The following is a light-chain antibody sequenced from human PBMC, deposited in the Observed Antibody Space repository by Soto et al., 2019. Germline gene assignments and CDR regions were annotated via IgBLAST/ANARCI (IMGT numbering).Light chain of an antibody. CDR1: QSVSSR. V-gene: IGKV3-20*01. Sequence: EIVMTQSPASLSVTPGERVTLSCRASQSVSSRLAWYQQKRGQAPRLLIYDASTRATGIPDRFSGSGSGTDFTLTISRLEPEDFAVYYCQQYGNAPFTFGPGTKVDIK. CDR3: QQYGNAPFT. CDR2: DAS. J-gene: IGKJ3*01.